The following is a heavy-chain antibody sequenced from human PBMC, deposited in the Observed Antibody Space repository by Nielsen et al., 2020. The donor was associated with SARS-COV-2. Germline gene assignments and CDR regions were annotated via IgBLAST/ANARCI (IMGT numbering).Heavy chain of an antibody. D-gene: IGHD2-2*01. V-gene: IGHV1-46*01. J-gene: IGHJ6*02. Sequence: ASVKVSCKASGYTFTSYYMHWVRQAPGQGLEWMGIINPSGGSTSYAQKFQGRVTMTRDTSTSTVYMALSSLRSEDTAVYYCARDVVVPAAMKGYYYYGMDVWGQGTTVTVSS. CDR3: ARDVVVPAAMKGYYYYGMDV. CDR2: INPSGGST. CDR1: GYTFTSYY.